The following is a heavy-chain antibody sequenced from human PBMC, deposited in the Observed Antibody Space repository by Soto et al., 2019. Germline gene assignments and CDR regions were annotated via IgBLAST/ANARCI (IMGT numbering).Heavy chain of an antibody. V-gene: IGHV4-31*02. J-gene: IGHJ6*02. Sequence: WTWLRQHPGKGLEWIGYIYYSGSTYYNPSLRSRVTISVDTSSDQFSLKLTSVTAADTAVYYCARTGGSALYYGMDVWGQGTTVTVSS. CDR2: IYYSGST. D-gene: IGHD3-9*01. CDR3: ARTGGSALYYGMDV.